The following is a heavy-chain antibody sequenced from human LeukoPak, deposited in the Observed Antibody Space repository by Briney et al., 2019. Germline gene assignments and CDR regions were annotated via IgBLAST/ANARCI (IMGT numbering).Heavy chain of an antibody. J-gene: IGHJ5*02. CDR1: GGSIRSYY. D-gene: IGHD3-3*01. CDR3: GRGSYDFWSVPPQAGFDP. CDR2: IYYSGST. Sequence: SDTLSLTCTVSGGSIRSYYWSWIRQPPGKALEWIGYIYYSGSTNYNPSLKSRVTLSVETSKNQSSLKLSYATAADPAGYYLGRGSYDFWSVPPQAGFDPWGQGTLVTVSS. V-gene: IGHV4-59*07.